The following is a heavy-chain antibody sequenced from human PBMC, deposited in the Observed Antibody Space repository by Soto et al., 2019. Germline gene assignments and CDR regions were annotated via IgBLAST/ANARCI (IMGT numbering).Heavy chain of an antibody. V-gene: IGHV3-23*01. CDR3: AKTAARVDYYYYYMDV. J-gene: IGHJ6*03. CDR1: GFTFSSYA. Sequence: GGSLRLSCAASGFTFSSYAMSWVRQAPGKGLEWVSAISGSGGSTYYADSVKGRFTISRDNSKNTLYLQMNSLRAEDTAVYYCAKTAARVDYYYYYMDVWGKGTTVTVSS. D-gene: IGHD6-6*01. CDR2: ISGSGGST.